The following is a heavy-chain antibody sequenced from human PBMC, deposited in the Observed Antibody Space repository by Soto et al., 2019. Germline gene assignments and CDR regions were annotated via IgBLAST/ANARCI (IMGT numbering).Heavy chain of an antibody. CDR2: VGGGGSGT. J-gene: IGHJ3*02. D-gene: IGHD2-21*01. CDR3: AKDFIPRNSIYDPFDI. CDR1: GFNFANYA. Sequence: EGRLLESGGGLVQPGGSLEVSCRASGFNFANYAMSWVRQAPGKGPEWVSSVGGGGSGTKYADSVRGRFTISREDSKNTLFIHMSGLRAEDTAIYFCAKDFIPRNSIYDPFDIWGEGTTVTVSS. V-gene: IGHV3-23*01.